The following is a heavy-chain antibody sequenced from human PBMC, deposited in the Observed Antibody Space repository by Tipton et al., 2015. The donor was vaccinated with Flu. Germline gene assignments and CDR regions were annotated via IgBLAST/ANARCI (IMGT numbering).Heavy chain of an antibody. CDR2: ISYSGSP. CDR1: GDSISSGGYY. J-gene: IGHJ4*02. Sequence: TLSLTCTVSGDSISSGGYYWSWIRQHPGKGLEWIGYISYSGSPDYNPSLKSRVTISLDTSKNQFSLKLNSVTAADTDVYYCARSPGYYFDYWGQGTLVTVSS. V-gene: IGHV4-31*03. CDR3: ARSPGYYFDY.